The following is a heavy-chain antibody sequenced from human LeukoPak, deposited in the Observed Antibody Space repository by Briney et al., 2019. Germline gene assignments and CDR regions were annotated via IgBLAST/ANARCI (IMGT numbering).Heavy chain of an antibody. CDR3: ARAPITSPFYFDS. Sequence: PGGSLKLSCTASGFAFDEHGMSWVRQVPGKGLEWVSGINWSGGSTGYADPLRGRFTISRDNAKNPLYLQMDSLRAEDTALYYCARAPITSPFYFDSWGQGTLVTVSS. D-gene: IGHD2-2*01. J-gene: IGHJ4*02. V-gene: IGHV3-20*04. CDR1: GFAFDEHG. CDR2: INWSGGST.